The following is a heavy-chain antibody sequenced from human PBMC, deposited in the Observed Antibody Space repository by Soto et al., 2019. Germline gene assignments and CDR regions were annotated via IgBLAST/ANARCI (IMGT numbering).Heavy chain of an antibody. Sequence: QVQLQESGPGLVKPSQTLSLTCTVSGGSISSGGYYWTWIRQYPGKGLEWIGYIYDSGSTFYNPSIKSRVSISVDTSKNQFSLNLSSVTAADTAVYYCARGLSVTLFDYWGQGTLVTVSS. CDR1: GGSISSGGYY. CDR2: IYDSGST. D-gene: IGHD4-17*01. CDR3: ARGLSVTLFDY. J-gene: IGHJ4*02. V-gene: IGHV4-31*03.